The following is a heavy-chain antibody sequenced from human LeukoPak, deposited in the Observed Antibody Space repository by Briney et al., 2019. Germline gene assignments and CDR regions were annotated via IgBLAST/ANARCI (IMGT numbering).Heavy chain of an antibody. D-gene: IGHD5-18*01. J-gene: IGHJ6*02. CDR1: GGSISSGSYY. CDR2: IYTSGST. CDR3: GSGYSYGYSYYYYGMDA. V-gene: IGHV4-61*02. Sequence: SQTLSLTCTVSGGSISSGSYYWSWIRQPAGKGLEWIGRIYTSGSTNYNPSLKSRVTISVDTSKNQFSLKLSSVTAADTAVYYCGSGYSYGYSYYYYGMDAWGQGTTVTVSS.